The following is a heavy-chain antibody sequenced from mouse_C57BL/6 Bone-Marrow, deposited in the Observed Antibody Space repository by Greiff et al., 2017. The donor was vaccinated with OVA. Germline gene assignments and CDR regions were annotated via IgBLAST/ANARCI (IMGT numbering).Heavy chain of an antibody. Sequence: EVQLQQSGPELVKPGASVKISCKASGYTFTDYYMNWVKQSHGKSLEWIGDINPNNGGTSYNQKFKGKATLTVDKSSSTAYMELRSLTSEDSAVYYCARNPYGSSAYAMDYRGQGTSVTVSS. V-gene: IGHV1-26*01. CDR2: INPNNGGT. D-gene: IGHD1-1*01. J-gene: IGHJ4*01. CDR1: GYTFTDYY. CDR3: ARNPYGSSAYAMDY.